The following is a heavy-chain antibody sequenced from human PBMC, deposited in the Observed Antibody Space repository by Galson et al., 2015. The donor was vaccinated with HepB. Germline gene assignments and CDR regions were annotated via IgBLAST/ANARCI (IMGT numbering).Heavy chain of an antibody. CDR1: GFTFSNYG. Sequence: SLRLSCAASGFTFSNYGMSWVRQAPGKGLEWVSTINQDDSRTYYADSVKGRFTISRDNSKNTLYLQMNSLRAEDTAVYYCARRSNPGLDYWGQGTLVTVSS. CDR2: INQDDSRT. J-gene: IGHJ4*02. CDR3: ARRSNPGLDY. V-gene: IGHV3-23*01.